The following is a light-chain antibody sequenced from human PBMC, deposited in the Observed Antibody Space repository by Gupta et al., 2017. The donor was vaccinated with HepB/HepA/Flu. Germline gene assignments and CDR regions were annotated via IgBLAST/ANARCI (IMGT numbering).Light chain of an antibody. CDR3: QSYDSSLSGRV. CDR1: HPNIGAGYD. CDR2: GNS. J-gene: IGLJ2*01. Sequence: QSVLTQPPAVSGAPGQRVTISSTGAHPNIGAGYDVHWYQQLPGTAPKLLIYGNSNRPSGVPDRFSGSKSGTSASLAITGLQAEDEADYYCQSYDSSLSGRVFGGGTKLTVL. V-gene: IGLV1-40*01.